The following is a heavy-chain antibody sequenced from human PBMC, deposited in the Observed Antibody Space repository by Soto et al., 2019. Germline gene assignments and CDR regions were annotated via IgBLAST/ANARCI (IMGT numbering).Heavy chain of an antibody. D-gene: IGHD3-3*01. Sequence: QVQLVESGGGVVQPGRSLRLSCAASGFTFSSYGMHWVRQAPGKGLEWVAVISYDGSNKYYADSVKGRFTISRDNSKNTLYLQMNSLRAEDTAVYYCAKDAFFSYYDFWSGYYLDYWGQGTLVTVSS. CDR3: AKDAFFSYYDFWSGYYLDY. J-gene: IGHJ4*02. CDR1: GFTFSSYG. CDR2: ISYDGSNK. V-gene: IGHV3-30*18.